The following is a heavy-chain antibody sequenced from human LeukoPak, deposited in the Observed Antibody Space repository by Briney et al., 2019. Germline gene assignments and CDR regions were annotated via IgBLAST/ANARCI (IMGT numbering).Heavy chain of an antibody. CDR1: GGSISSSPYY. V-gene: IGHV4-61*02. CDR2: IYATGST. D-gene: IGHD3-22*01. J-gene: IGHJ5*02. Sequence: SQTLSLTWTVSGGSISSSPYYWSWIRQRAGKGLERIGRIYATGSTNYNPSLKSRVTISVDTSKNQFSLKLTSVTAADTAVYYCARDDYYYDTSGYYQGWFDPWGQGTLVTVSS. CDR3: ARDDYYYDTSGYYQGWFDP.